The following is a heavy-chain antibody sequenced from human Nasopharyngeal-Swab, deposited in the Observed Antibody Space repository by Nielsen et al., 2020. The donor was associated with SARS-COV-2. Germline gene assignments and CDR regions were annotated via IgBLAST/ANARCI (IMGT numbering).Heavy chain of an antibody. CDR2: ISSSSTYI. J-gene: IGHJ4*02. V-gene: IGHV3-21*01. D-gene: IGHD6-19*01. CDR1: GFTFSSYG. CDR3: ASDLVSGWYVFPH. Sequence: GGSLRLSCAASGFTFSSYGIHWVRQAPGKGLEWVSSISSSSTYIYYADSVKGRFTISRDNARNSLSLLMNSLRAEDTAVYYCASDLVSGWYVFPHWGQGTLVTVSS.